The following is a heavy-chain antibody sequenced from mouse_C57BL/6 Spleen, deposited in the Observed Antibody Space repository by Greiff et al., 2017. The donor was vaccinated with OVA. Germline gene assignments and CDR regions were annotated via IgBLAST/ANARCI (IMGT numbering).Heavy chain of an antibody. V-gene: IGHV14-1*01. Sequence: EVQLQQSGAELVRPGASVKLSCTASGFNIKDYYMHWVKQRPEQGLEWIGRIDPEDGDTEYAPKFQGKATMTADTSSNTAYLQLSSLTSEDTAVYYCTPTVVATRAMDYWGQGTSVTVSS. CDR3: TPTVVATRAMDY. D-gene: IGHD1-1*01. CDR2: IDPEDGDT. J-gene: IGHJ4*01. CDR1: GFNIKDYY.